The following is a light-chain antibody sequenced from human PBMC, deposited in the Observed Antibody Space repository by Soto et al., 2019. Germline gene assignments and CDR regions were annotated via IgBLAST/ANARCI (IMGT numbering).Light chain of an antibody. V-gene: IGKV3-15*01. J-gene: IGKJ5*01. CDR2: GAS. CDR1: QSVSSN. CDR3: QQYNNWVT. Sequence: EIVMTQSPATLSVSPGERVTLSCRASQSVSSNLAWYQQKPGQAPRLLIYGASTRATGIPARFSGSGSGTEFTHTISSLQSEDFAVYYCQQYNNWVTFGQGTRLEIK.